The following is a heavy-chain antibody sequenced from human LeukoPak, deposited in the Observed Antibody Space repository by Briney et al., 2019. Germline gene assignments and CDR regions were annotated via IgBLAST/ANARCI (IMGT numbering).Heavy chain of an antibody. D-gene: IGHD2-2*01. V-gene: IGHV4-4*09. Sequence: PSETLSLTCTVSGGSISSYYWSWIRQPPGKGLEWIGYIYTSGSTNYNPSLKSRVTISVDTSKNQFSLKLSSVTAADTAVYYCARNRPAARPYYYYYYMDVRGKGTTVTVSS. CDR3: ARNRPAARPYYYYYYMDV. CDR2: IYTSGST. J-gene: IGHJ6*03. CDR1: GGSISSYY.